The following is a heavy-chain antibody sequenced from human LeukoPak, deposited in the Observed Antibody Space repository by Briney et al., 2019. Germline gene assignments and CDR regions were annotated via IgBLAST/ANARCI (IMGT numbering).Heavy chain of an antibody. J-gene: IGHJ6*02. Sequence: GGSLRLSCAASGFTFSSYSMNWVRQAPGKGLEWVSYISSSSSTIYYADSVKGRFTISRDNAKNSLYLQMNSLRAEDTAVYYCARDGNSGYYYYYGMDVWGQGTTVTVSS. CDR3: ARDGNSGYYYYYGMDV. V-gene: IGHV3-48*04. CDR2: ISSSSSTI. CDR1: GFTFSSYS. D-gene: IGHD1-26*01.